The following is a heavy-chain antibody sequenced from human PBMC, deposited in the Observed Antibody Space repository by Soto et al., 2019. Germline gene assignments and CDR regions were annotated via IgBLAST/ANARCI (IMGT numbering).Heavy chain of an antibody. V-gene: IGHV5-10-1*01. CDR1: GYSFTSYW. Sequence: PGESLKISCKGSGYSFTSYWFSWVRQMPGKGLEWMGRIDPSDSYTNYSPSFQGHVTISADKSISTAYLQWSSLKASDTAMYYCARHGGATIFKDSWYFDYWGQGTLVTVS. J-gene: IGHJ4*02. CDR2: IDPSDSYT. D-gene: IGHD3-3*01. CDR3: ARHGGATIFKDSWYFDY.